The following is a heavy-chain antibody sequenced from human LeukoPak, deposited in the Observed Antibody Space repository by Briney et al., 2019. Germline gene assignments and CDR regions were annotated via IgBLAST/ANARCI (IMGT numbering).Heavy chain of an antibody. V-gene: IGHV3-23*01. CDR1: GFTFSSYA. J-gene: IGHJ4*02. CDR2: FGGSGGNT. D-gene: IGHD6-19*01. CDR3: AKGRGSGWFVCEF. Sequence: GGSLRLSCAASGFTFSSYAMSWVRQAPGKGLEWLSTFGGSGGNTYYADSVKGRFTISRDNSKNTLYLQMNSLRTEDTAVYYCAKGRGSGWFVCEFWGRGTQVGVSS.